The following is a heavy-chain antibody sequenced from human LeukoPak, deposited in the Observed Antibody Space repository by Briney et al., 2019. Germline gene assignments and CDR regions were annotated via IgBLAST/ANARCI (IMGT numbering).Heavy chain of an antibody. CDR2: IRSKAYGGTT. CDR1: GFTFGDYA. J-gene: IGHJ5*02. CDR3: TSTKNWNGEYEQFDP. V-gene: IGHV3-49*04. Sequence: PGGSLRLSCTASGFTFGDYAMSWVRQAPGKGLEWVGFIRSKAYGGTTEYAASVKGRFTISRDDSKSIAYLQMNSLKTEDTAVYYCTSTKNWNGEYEQFDPWGQGTLVTVSS. D-gene: IGHD1-1*01.